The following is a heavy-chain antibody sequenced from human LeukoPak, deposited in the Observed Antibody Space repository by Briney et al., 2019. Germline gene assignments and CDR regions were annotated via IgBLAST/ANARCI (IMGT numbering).Heavy chain of an antibody. CDR2: INWNGGST. D-gene: IGHD1-26*01. J-gene: IGHJ5*02. V-gene: IGHV3-20*04. Sequence: GGSVRLSCAASGFTFDDYGMSWVRQAPGKGLEWVSGINWNGGSTGYADSVKGRFTISRDNAKNSLYLQMNSLRAEDTALYYCARERSSKVDRENWFDPWGQGTLVTVSS. CDR3: ARERSSKVDRENWFDP. CDR1: GFTFDDYG.